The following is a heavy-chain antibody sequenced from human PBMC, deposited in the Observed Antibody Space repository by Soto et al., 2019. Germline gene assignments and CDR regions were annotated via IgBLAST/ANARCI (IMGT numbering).Heavy chain of an antibody. V-gene: IGHV3-48*02. Sequence: GGSLRLSCAASGFTFNSYSMNWVRQAPGKGLEWVSYISSIGTTIYYADSVKGRFTISRDKAKNSLHLQMNSLRDEDTAVYFCARETAWELLGFDYWGQGTLVTVS. CDR2: ISSIGTTI. J-gene: IGHJ4*02. CDR3: ARETAWELLGFDY. D-gene: IGHD1-26*01. CDR1: GFTFNSYS.